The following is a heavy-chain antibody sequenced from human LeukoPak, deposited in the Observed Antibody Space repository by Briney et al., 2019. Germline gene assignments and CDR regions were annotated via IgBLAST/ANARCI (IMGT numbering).Heavy chain of an antibody. CDR1: GYTLTELS. CDR3: ATVRIGATVTTEGWYYFDY. V-gene: IGHV1-24*01. J-gene: IGHJ4*02. Sequence: ASVKVSCKVSGYTLTELSMHWVRQAPGKGLEWMGGFDPEDGETIYAQKFQGRVTMTEDTSTDTAYMELSSLRSKDTAVYYCATVRIGATVTTEGWYYFDYWGQGTLVTVSS. D-gene: IGHD4-17*01. CDR2: FDPEDGET.